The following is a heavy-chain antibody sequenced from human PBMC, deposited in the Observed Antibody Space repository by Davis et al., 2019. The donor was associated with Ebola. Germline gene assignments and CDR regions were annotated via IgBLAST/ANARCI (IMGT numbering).Heavy chain of an antibody. CDR1: GFSFSSYW. J-gene: IGHJ4*02. CDR3: AKERPLSGYSYRYYFDY. Sequence: GESLKISCAASGFSFSSYWMSWVRQAPGKGLEWVANIKQDGSNKYYADSVKGRFTISRDNSKNTLYLQMNSLRAEDTAVYYCAKERPLSGYSYRYYFDYWGQGTLVTVSS. D-gene: IGHD5-18*01. CDR2: IKQDGSNK. V-gene: IGHV3-7*01.